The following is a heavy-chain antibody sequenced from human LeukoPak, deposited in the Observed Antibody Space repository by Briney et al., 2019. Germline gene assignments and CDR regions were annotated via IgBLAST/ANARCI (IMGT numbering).Heavy chain of an antibody. J-gene: IGHJ6*03. CDR2: IYTSGST. Sequence: SETLSLTCTVSGGAISSYYWSWVRQPAGKGLEWIGRIYTSGSTNYNPSLKSRVTMLVETSTNQFSLKLSSGPAADTAVYYFASISTTNYYYMDVWGKGTTVTVSS. D-gene: IGHD4-17*01. CDR3: ASISTTNYYYMDV. CDR1: GGAISSYY. V-gene: IGHV4-4*07.